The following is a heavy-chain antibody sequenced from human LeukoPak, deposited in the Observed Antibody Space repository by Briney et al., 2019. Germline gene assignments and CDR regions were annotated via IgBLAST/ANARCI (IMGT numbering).Heavy chain of an antibody. CDR2: ISYDGNNK. CDR3: AKARSRGYTATYFDY. D-gene: IGHD5-18*01. CDR1: GFTFSSYG. J-gene: IGHJ4*02. V-gene: IGHV3-30*18. Sequence: GRSLRLSCEASGFTFSSYGVFWVRQAPGKGLEWVAVISYDGNNKHYADSVKGRFTISRDNSKNTVFLQMNSLRAEGTALYYCAKARSRGYTATYFDYWGQGILVTVSS.